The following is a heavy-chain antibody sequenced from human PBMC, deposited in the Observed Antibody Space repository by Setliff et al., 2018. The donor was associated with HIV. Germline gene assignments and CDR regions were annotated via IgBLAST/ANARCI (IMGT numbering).Heavy chain of an antibody. CDR1: GVSTSSTSHY. D-gene: IGHD4-17*01. V-gene: IGHV4-61*05. Sequence: SETLSLTCTVSGVSTSSTSHYWGWIRQPPGKGLEWIGHIFSSGSTNYNPSLKSRVTMSVDTSKNQVSLKLNSVTAADTAVYYCAREIYGGNSRPFDYWGQGILVTVSS. J-gene: IGHJ4*02. CDR3: AREIYGGNSRPFDY. CDR2: IFSSGST.